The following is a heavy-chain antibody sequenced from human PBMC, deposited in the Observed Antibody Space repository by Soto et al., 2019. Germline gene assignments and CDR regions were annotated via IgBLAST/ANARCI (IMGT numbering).Heavy chain of an antibody. CDR2: ISYDGSNK. CDR1: GFTFSRYG. J-gene: IGHJ4*02. Sequence: QVQLVESGGGVVQPGRSLRLSCAASGFTFSRYGMHWVRQAPGKGLEWVAVISYDGSNKYYADSVKGRFTISRDNSKNTLYLQMNSLRAEDTAVYYCARPPPMYYYDSSGYSYYFDYWGQGTLVTVSS. V-gene: IGHV3-30-3*01. D-gene: IGHD3-22*01. CDR3: ARPPPMYYYDSSGYSYYFDY.